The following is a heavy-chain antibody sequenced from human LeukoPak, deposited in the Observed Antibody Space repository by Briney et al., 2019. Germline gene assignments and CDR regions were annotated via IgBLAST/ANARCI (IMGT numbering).Heavy chain of an antibody. CDR2: MNPNSGNT. V-gene: IGHV1-8*01. J-gene: IGHJ6*02. CDR3: AREYSSGWYPGTKDYYYYGMDV. CDR1: GYTFTSYD. Sequence: GASVRVSCKASGYTFTSYDINWVRQATGQGLEWMGWMNPNSGNTGYAQKFQGRVTMTRNTSISTAYMELSSLRSEDTAVYYCAREYSSGWYPGTKDYYYYGMDVWGQGTTVTVSS. D-gene: IGHD6-19*01.